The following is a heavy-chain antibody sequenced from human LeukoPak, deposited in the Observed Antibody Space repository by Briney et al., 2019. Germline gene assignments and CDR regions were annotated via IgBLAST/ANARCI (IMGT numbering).Heavy chain of an antibody. J-gene: IGHJ4*02. CDR2: IYYSGST. CDR3: ARDWGTYFDY. V-gene: IGHV4-31*03. CDR1: GGSISSGGSR. D-gene: IGHD7-27*01. Sequence: SQTLSLTCTVSGGSISSGGSRWSWIRQHPGKGLEWIGYIYYSGSTYYNPSLESRLTMSVDTSKNQFSLHLTSVTAADTAVYYCARDWGTYFDYWGQGTLVTVSS.